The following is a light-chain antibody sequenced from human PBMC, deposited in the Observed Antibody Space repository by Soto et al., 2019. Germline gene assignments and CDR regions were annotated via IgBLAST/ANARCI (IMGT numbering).Light chain of an antibody. CDR1: QTISSW. CDR2: KAS. V-gene: IGKV1-5*03. CDR3: QHYNSYSEA. Sequence: DIQMTQSPSTVSVWLVDVVRIAFLASQTISSWLAWYQQKPGKAPKLLIYKASTLKSGVPSRFSGSGSGTEFTLTISSLQPDDFATYYCQHYNSYSEAFGQGTKVDIK. J-gene: IGKJ1*01.